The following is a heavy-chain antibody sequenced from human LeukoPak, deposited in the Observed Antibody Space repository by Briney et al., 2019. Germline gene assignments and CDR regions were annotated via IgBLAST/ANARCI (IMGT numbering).Heavy chain of an antibody. Sequence: PGGSLRLSCAASGFTFSSYAMHGVRQAPGKGLEWVAVISYDGSNKYYEDSVKGRFTISRDNSKNTLYLQMNSLRAEDTAVYYCARDQKSILWFGELLSNYFDYWGQGTLVTVSS. CDR1: GFTFSSYA. D-gene: IGHD3-10*01. V-gene: IGHV3-30-3*01. J-gene: IGHJ4*02. CDR3: ARDQKSILWFGELLSNYFDY. CDR2: ISYDGSNK.